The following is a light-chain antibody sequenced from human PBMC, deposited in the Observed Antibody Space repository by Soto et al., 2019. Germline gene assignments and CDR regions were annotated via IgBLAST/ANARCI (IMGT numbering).Light chain of an antibody. CDR2: DVS. Sequence: QSVLTRPGTVSGSPGQSNTISSTGTSRDEGGYNYVSWYQQHPAKAPKLMIYDVSNRPSGVSNRFSGCESGNTASLTISGLLAEDEDDYYCSSYTRSSTRVFGTGPKVTVL. CDR3: SSYTRSSTRV. V-gene: IGLV2-14*01. CDR1: SRDEGGYNY. J-gene: IGLJ1*01.